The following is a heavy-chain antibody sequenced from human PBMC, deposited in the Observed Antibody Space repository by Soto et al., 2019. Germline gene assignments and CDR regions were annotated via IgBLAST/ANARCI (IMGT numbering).Heavy chain of an antibody. CDR2: IYYSGST. V-gene: IGHV4-61*01. CDR3: ARNLEYYYDSSGYYYAYYFDY. Sequence: QVQLQESGPGLVKPSETLSLTCTVSGGSVSSGSYYWSWIRQPPGKGLEWIGYIYYSGSTNYNPSLKSRVPISVATSKTQFSLKLSSVTAADTAVYYCARNLEYYYDSSGYYYAYYFDYWGQGTLVTVSS. J-gene: IGHJ4*02. D-gene: IGHD3-22*01. CDR1: GGSVSSGSYY.